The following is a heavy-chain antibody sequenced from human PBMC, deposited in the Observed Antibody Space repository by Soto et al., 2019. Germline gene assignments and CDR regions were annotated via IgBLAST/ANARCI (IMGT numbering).Heavy chain of an antibody. J-gene: IGHJ6*02. CDR1: GFTFSSYG. V-gene: IGHV3-33*01. Sequence: PGGSLRLSCAASGFTFSSYGMHWVRQAPGKGLEWVAVIWYDGSNKYYADSVKGRFTTSRDNSKNTLYLQMNSLRAEDTAVYYCARDVSDILTGYYYYGMDVWGQGTTVTVSS. CDR2: IWYDGSNK. CDR3: ARDVSDILTGYYYYGMDV. D-gene: IGHD3-9*01.